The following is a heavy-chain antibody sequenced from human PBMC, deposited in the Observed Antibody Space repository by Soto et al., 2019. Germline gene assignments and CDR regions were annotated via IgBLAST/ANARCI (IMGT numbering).Heavy chain of an antibody. Sequence: SETLPLTSTVFVGSFSSSSYSGGLVRQPPGKGLEWIGSIYYSGSTYYNPSLKSRVTISVDTSKNQFSLKLSSVTAADTAVYYCARHRDYYGSGRMRMDVWGQGTTVT. CDR3: ARHRDYYGSGRMRMDV. J-gene: IGHJ6*02. D-gene: IGHD3-10*01. V-gene: IGHV4-39*01. CDR1: VGSFSSSSYS. CDR2: IYYSGST.